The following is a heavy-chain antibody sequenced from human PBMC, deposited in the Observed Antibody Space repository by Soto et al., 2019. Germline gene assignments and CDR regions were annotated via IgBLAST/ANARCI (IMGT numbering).Heavy chain of an antibody. CDR1: GYTFTNYY. D-gene: IGHD5-12*01. CDR3: VREWLLLNDRPDQYYGLDV. J-gene: IGHJ6*02. CDR2: IHPIVGST. Sequence: QVQLVQSGAEVKKPGASVKVSCRASGYTFTNYYMHWVRQAPGQGLEWMGIIHPIVGSTSYAKKFNGRVTLARDTSTSTVYMELTSLRSDDTPEYYCVREWLLLNDRPDQYYGLDVWGQGTTVIVSS. V-gene: IGHV1-46*01.